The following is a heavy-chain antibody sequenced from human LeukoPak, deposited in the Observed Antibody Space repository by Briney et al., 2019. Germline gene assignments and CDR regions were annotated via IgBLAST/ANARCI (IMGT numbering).Heavy chain of an antibody. D-gene: IGHD3-10*01. V-gene: IGHV3-48*02. CDR2: ISGSSDAI. CDR1: GGSISSYY. Sequence: ETLSLTCTVSGGSISSYYWSWIRQPPGKGLEWVSYISGSSDAIYYGDSVKGRFTISRDNAKNSLYLQMNSLRDEDTAVYYCARYFGDPQGMDVWGQGTTVTVSS. CDR3: ARYFGDPQGMDV. J-gene: IGHJ6*02.